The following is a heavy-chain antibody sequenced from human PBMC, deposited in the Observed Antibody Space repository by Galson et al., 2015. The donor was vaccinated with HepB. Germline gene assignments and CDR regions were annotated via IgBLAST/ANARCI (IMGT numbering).Heavy chain of an antibody. J-gene: IGHJ4*02. CDR3: AAAPRGYSYGNIFDY. Sequence: SAKVSCKASGFTFTSSAVQWVRQARGQRLEWIGWIVVGSGNTNYAQKFQERVTIARDMSTSTAYMEPSSLRSEDTAVYYCAAAPRGYSYGNIFDYWGQGTLVTVSS. V-gene: IGHV1-58*01. CDR1: GFTFTSSA. CDR2: IVVGSGNT. D-gene: IGHD5-18*01.